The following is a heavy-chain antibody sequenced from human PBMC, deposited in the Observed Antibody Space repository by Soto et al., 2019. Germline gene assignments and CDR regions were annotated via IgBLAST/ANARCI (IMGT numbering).Heavy chain of an antibody. CDR3: ARFRLSYDSRGYSYYYYYGRYV. CDR1: AVTSRPCC. J-gene: IGHJ6*02. Sequence: SAVTSRPCCMLVCRLALGKGLEWVSAIGTSGDPYYPRSVKGRFTISRENAKNSLYLQMNSLRAGDTAVYYCARFRLSYDSRGYSYYYYYGRYVWGHGT. D-gene: IGHD3-22*01. CDR2: IGTSGDP. V-gene: IGHV3-13*05.